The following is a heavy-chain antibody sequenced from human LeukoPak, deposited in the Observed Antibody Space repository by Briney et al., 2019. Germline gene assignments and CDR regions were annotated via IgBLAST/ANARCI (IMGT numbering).Heavy chain of an antibody. CDR2: IYSGGDT. Sequence: PGGSLRLSCAASGFTVSNYYMSWVRKAPGEGLEWVSVIYSGGDTYHADSVKGRFTLSRDNSKNTLYLQMNSLRAEDTAVYYCARDTDAWGQGTLVTVSS. V-gene: IGHV3-66*01. CDR1: GFTVSNYY. J-gene: IGHJ5*02. CDR3: ARDTDA.